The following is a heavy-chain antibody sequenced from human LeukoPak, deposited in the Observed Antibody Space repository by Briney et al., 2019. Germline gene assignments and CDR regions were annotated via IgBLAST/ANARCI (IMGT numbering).Heavy chain of an antibody. CDR3: ANRRVDYDFWSGYPYSPYYYYYGMDV. V-gene: IGHV3-23*01. CDR2: ISGSGGST. CDR1: GFTFSSYA. D-gene: IGHD3-3*01. J-gene: IGHJ6*02. Sequence: GGSLRLSCAASGFTFSSYAMHWVRQAPGKGLEWVSAISGSGGSTYYADSVKGRFTISRDNSKNTLYLQMNSLRAEDTAVYYCANRRVDYDFWSGYPYSPYYYYYGMDVWGQGTTVTVSS.